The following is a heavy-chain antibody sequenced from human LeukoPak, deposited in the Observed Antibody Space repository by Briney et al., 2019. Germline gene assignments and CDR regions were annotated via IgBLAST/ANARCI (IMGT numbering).Heavy chain of an antibody. CDR2: ITSSGSTI. CDR3: AKGLYGSGSYPDY. J-gene: IGHJ4*02. V-gene: IGHV3-11*01. Sequence: GGSLRLSCAASGFTFSDYYMSWIRQAPGKALEWVSYITSSGSTIYYADSVKGRFTISRDNAKNSLHLQMNSLRAEDTAVYYCAKGLYGSGSYPDYWGQGTLVTVSS. D-gene: IGHD3-10*01. CDR1: GFTFSDYY.